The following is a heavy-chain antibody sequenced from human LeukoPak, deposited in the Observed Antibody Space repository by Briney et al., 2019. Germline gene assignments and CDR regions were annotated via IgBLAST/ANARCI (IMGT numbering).Heavy chain of an antibody. CDR1: GYTFTGYY. J-gene: IGHJ3*02. V-gene: IGHV1-2*02. Sequence: ASVKVSCKASGYTFTGYYMHWVRQAPGQGLEWMGWINPNSGGTNYAQKFQGRVTMTRDTSISTAYMELSRLRSDDTAVYYCARPQYYYDSSGYFDIWGQGTMVTVSS. D-gene: IGHD3-22*01. CDR2: INPNSGGT. CDR3: ARPQYYYDSSGYFDI.